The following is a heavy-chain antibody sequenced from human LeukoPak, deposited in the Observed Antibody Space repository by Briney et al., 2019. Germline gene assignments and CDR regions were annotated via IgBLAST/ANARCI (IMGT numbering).Heavy chain of an antibody. D-gene: IGHD3-16*01. CDR1: GGSISSGGYS. CDR3: ARAVLRGESYFDY. Sequence: SETLSLTCTVSGGSISSGGYSWSWIRQHPGKGLEWIGYIYYSGSTYYNPSLKSRVTISVDTSKNQFSLKLSSVTAADTAVYYCARAVLRGESYFDYWGQGTLVTVSS. J-gene: IGHJ4*02. V-gene: IGHV4-31*03. CDR2: IYYSGST.